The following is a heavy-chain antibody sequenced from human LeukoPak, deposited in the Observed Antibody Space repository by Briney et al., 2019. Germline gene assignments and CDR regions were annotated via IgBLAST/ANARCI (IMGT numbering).Heavy chain of an antibody. D-gene: IGHD3-16*02. CDR3: ARGRYYDYVWGSYRHKTYFDY. CDR1: GGSFSGYY. CDR2: INHSGST. V-gene: IGHV4-34*01. J-gene: IGHJ4*02. Sequence: SETLSLTCAVYGGSFSGYYWSWIRQPPGKGLEWIGEINHSGSTNYNPSLKRRVTISVDTSKNQFSLKLSSVTAADTAVYYCARGRYYDYVWGSYRHKTYFDYWGQGTLVTVSS.